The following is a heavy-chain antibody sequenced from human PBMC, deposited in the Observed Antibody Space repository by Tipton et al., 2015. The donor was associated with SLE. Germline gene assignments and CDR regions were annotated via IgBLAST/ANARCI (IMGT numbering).Heavy chain of an antibody. V-gene: IGHV4-34*01. Sequence: TLSLTCAVYGGSFSGYYWSWIRQPPGKGLEWIGSVYYSGSTHYDPSLKSRVTISVDTSKNQFSLKRSPVTAADTAVYYCARHAPGQNFDYWGQGTLVTVSS. D-gene: IGHD3-10*01. CDR1: GGSFSGYY. CDR2: VYYSGST. J-gene: IGHJ4*02. CDR3: ARHAPGQNFDY.